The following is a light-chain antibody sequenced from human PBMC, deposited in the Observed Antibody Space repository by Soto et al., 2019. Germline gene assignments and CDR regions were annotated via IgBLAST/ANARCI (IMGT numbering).Light chain of an antibody. J-gene: IGKJ4*01. CDR2: SAT. Sequence: IEMTQSTSSVSASGGDRVTITCRASQDIRSRLAWYQHKPGKAPNLLIYSATTLQSGVPYRFSGSGSGTYFTLTISSLQPEDVATYYCQQANILPPVFGGGTRVEI. CDR1: QDIRSR. CDR3: QQANILPPV. V-gene: IGKV1-12*01.